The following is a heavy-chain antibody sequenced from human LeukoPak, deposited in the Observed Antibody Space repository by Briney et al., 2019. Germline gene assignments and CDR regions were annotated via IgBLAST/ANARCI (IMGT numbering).Heavy chain of an antibody. CDR2: ISAYNGNT. CDR3: ARDGNYYDSSGYWYWFDP. Sequence: ASVKVSCKASGYTFTSYGISWVRQAPGQGLEWMGWISAYNGNTNYAQKLQGRVTMTTDTSTSTAYMELRSLRSDDTAVYYCARDGNYYDSSGYWYWFDPWGQGTLVTVSS. D-gene: IGHD3-22*01. J-gene: IGHJ5*02. CDR1: GYTFTSYG. V-gene: IGHV1-18*01.